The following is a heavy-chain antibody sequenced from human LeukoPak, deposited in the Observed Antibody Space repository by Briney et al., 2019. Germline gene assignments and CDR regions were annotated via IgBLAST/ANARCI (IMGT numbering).Heavy chain of an antibody. CDR2: ISSSSSYI. D-gene: IGHD6-13*01. J-gene: IGHJ4*02. CDR3: ARDSSIAAAGYYFDY. Sequence: PGGSLRLSCAASGFTFSSYSMNWVRQAPGKGLEWVSSISSSSSYIYYADSVKGRFTISRDNAKNSLYLQMNSLRAEDTAVYYCARDSSIAAAGYYFDYWGQGTLVTVSS. V-gene: IGHV3-21*01. CDR1: GFTFSSYS.